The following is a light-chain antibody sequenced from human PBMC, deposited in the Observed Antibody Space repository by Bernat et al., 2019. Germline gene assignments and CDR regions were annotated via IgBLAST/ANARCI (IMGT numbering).Light chain of an antibody. CDR1: SSTIGSNY. V-gene: IGLV1-47*02. CDR3: AAWDASLSGRV. J-gene: IGLJ3*02. Sequence: QSVLTQPPSASGTPGQRVTISCSGSSSTIGSNYVYWYQQLPGTAPKLLIYSNNQRPSGVPDRFSGSKSGTSASLAISGLRSEDEADYHCAAWDASLSGRVFGGGTKLTVL. CDR2: SNN.